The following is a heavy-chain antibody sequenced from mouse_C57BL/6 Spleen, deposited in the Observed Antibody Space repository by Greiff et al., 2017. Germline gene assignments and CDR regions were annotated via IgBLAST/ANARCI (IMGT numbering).Heavy chain of an antibody. CDR2: ISSGSSTI. CDR1: GFTFSDYG. D-gene: IGHD2-1*01. V-gene: IGHV5-17*01. CDR3: ARNGNYVAMDY. J-gene: IGHJ4*01. Sequence: EVKLVESGGGLVKPGGSLKLSCAASGFTFSDYGMHWVRQAPEKGLEWVAYISSGSSTIYYADTVKGRFTISRDNAKNTPFLQMTRLRSEDTAMYYCARNGNYVAMDYWGQGTSVTVSS.